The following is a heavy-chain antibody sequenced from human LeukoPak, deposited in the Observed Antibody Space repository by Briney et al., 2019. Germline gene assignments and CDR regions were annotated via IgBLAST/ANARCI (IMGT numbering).Heavy chain of an antibody. J-gene: IGHJ3*02. Sequence: SETLSLTCTVSGGSLSSYYWSWIRQPPGKGLEWIGYIYYSGSTNYNPSLKSRVTISVDTSKNQFSLKLSSVTAADTAVYYCARERAEGAGDFWSGYYFAFDIWGQGTMVTVSS. D-gene: IGHD3-3*01. CDR3: ARERAEGAGDFWSGYYFAFDI. CDR2: IYYSGST. V-gene: IGHV4-59*01. CDR1: GGSLSSYY.